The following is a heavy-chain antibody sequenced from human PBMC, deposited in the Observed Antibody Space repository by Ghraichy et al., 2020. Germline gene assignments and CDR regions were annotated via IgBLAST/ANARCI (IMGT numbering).Heavy chain of an antibody. J-gene: IGHJ6*02. V-gene: IGHV4-61*01. Sequence: GSLRLTCTVAGGSVSGGTYYWTWIRQPPGKGLEWIGHFFYNGSPNYNPSLNSRVTMSVDTSKNQFSLNLRSVTAADTALYYCAGTVITDYYYWYGMDVWGQGTTVTVTS. CDR2: FFYNGSP. D-gene: IGHD3-16*01. CDR1: GGSVSGGTYY. CDR3: AGTVITDYYYWYGMDV.